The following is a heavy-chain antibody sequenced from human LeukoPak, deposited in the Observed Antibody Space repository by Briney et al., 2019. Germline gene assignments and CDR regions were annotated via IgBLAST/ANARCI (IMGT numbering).Heavy chain of an antibody. CDR3: ARDPSGYYYEDAFDI. CDR2: INYSGRT. CDR1: DDSISNNRYF. D-gene: IGHD3-22*01. V-gene: IGHV4-39*07. Sequence: SETLSLTCTISDDSISNNRYFWAWIRQPPGKGLEWIGSINYSGRTYYNPSLKSRVTISVDTSKNQFSLKLSSVTAADTAVYYCARDPSGYYYEDAFDIWGQGTMVTVSS. J-gene: IGHJ3*02.